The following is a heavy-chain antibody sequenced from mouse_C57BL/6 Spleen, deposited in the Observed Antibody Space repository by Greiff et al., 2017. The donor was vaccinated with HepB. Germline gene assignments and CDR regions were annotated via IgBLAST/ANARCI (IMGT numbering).Heavy chain of an antibody. J-gene: IGHJ4*01. D-gene: IGHD2-3*01. V-gene: IGHV5-6*01. Sequence: EVKLMESGGDLVKPGGSLKLSCAASGFTFSSYGMSWVRQTPDKRLEWVATISSGGSYTYYPDSVKGRFTISRDNAKNTLYLQMSSLKSEDTAMYYCARHGDGYYGDYAMDYWGQGTSVTVSS. CDR1: GFTFSSYG. CDR3: ARHGDGYYGDYAMDY. CDR2: ISSGGSYT.